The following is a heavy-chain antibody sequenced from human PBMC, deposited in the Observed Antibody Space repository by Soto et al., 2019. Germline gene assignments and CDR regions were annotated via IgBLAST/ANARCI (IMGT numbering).Heavy chain of an antibody. V-gene: IGHV4-31*03. CDR1: GGSISSGGYY. Sequence: PSETLSLTCTVSGGSISSGGYYWSWIRQHPGKGLERIGYIYYSGSTYYNPSLKSRVTISVDTSKNQFSLKLSSVTAADTAVYYCARQGGRSTGMDVWGQGTTVTVSS. CDR2: IYYSGST. J-gene: IGHJ6*02. CDR3: ARQGGRSTGMDV. D-gene: IGHD1-26*01.